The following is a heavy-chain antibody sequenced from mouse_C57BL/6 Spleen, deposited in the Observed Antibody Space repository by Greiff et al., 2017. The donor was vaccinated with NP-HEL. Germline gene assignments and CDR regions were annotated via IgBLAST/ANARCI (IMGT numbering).Heavy chain of an antibody. D-gene: IGHD1-1*01. Sequence: VQLQQSGAELVKPGASVKLSCKASGYTFTSYWMQWVKQRPGQGLEWIGEIDPSDSYTNYNQKFKGKATLTVDTSSSTAYMQLSSLTAEDSAVYYCARRHYYGSSYYAMDYWGQGTSVTVSS. CDR3: ARRHYYGSSYYAMDY. V-gene: IGHV1-50*01. CDR1: GYTFTSYW. CDR2: IDPSDSYT. J-gene: IGHJ4*01.